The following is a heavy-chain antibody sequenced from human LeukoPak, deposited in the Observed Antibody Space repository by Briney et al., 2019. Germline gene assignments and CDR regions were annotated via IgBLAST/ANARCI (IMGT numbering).Heavy chain of an antibody. Sequence: GGSLRLSCAASGFTFSSYAMHWVRQAPGKGLEWVALISYDESYRYYADSVKGRFTISRDNSKNTLYLQMNSLRAEDTAVYYCATGEYCSGGSCYRYFQHWGQGTLVTVSS. CDR2: ISYDESYR. CDR1: GFTFSSYA. CDR3: ATGEYCSGGSCYRYFQH. J-gene: IGHJ1*01. V-gene: IGHV3-30-3*01. D-gene: IGHD2-15*01.